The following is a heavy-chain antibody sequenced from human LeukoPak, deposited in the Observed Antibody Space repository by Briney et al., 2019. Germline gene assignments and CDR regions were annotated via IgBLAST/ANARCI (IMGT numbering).Heavy chain of an antibody. CDR3: ARGPPTSSNWFDP. CDR2: MNPNSGNT. J-gene: IGHJ5*02. Sequence: ASVKVSCKASGYTFTSYDINWVRQATGQGLEWMGWMNPNSGNTGYAQKFQGRVTMTRDTSTSTVYMELNSLRSDDTAVYYCARGPPTSSNWFDPWGQGTLVTVSS. CDR1: GYTFTSYD. V-gene: IGHV1-8*02.